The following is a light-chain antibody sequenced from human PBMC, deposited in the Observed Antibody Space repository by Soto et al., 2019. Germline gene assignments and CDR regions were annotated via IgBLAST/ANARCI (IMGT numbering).Light chain of an antibody. J-gene: IGKJ3*01. Sequence: DVQMTQSPPSLSASVGDRVTITCRASQTIDRSLNWYQQKPGKAPKLLIYDASNLQSGVPSRFSGSGSGPDFTLTISSLQPDDCATYYCQQSQSLPFTFGPGTKVDIK. V-gene: IGKV1-39*01. CDR1: QTIDRS. CDR3: QQSQSLPFT. CDR2: DAS.